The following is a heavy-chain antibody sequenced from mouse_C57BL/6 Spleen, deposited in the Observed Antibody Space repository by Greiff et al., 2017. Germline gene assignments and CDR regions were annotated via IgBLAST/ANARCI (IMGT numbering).Heavy chain of an antibody. Sequence: EVKLMESGPELVKPGASVKISCKASGYSFTGYYMNWVKQSPEKSLEWIGEINPSTGGTTYNQKFKAKATLTVDKSSSTAYMQLKSLTSEDSAVYYCAVNGNYVAWFAYWGQGTLVTVSA. CDR2: INPSTGGT. J-gene: IGHJ3*01. D-gene: IGHD2-1*01. CDR1: GYSFTGYY. V-gene: IGHV1-42*01. CDR3: AVNGNYVAWFAY.